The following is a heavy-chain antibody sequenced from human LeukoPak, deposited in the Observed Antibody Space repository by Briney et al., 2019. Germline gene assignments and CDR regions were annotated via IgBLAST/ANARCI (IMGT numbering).Heavy chain of an antibody. Sequence: GGSLRLSCAASGFTFRSYWMYWVRQAPGKGLVWVSHINKDGSSTTYADSVKGRFTISRDNAKNTLYLQINSLRAGDTAVYYCATTLDAGDEGLDHWGQGTLVTVSS. CDR2: INKDGSST. J-gene: IGHJ4*02. CDR3: ATTLDAGDEGLDH. V-gene: IGHV3-74*01. CDR1: GFTFRSYW. D-gene: IGHD3-9*01.